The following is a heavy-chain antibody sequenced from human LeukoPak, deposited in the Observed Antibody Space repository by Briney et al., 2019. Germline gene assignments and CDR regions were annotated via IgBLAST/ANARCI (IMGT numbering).Heavy chain of an antibody. Sequence: SVKVSFKASGGTFSSYAISWVRQAPGQGLEWMGRIIPIFGTANYAQKFQGRVTITADESTSTAYMELSSLRSEDTAVYYCARAGYCGGDCYSVLANYYYYGMDVWGQGTTVTVSS. J-gene: IGHJ6*02. CDR2: IIPIFGTA. D-gene: IGHD2-21*02. CDR3: ARAGYCGGDCYSVLANYYYYGMDV. V-gene: IGHV1-69*13. CDR1: GGTFSSYA.